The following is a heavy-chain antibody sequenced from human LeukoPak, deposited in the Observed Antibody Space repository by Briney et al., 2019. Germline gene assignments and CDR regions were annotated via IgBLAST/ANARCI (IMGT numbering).Heavy chain of an antibody. CDR2: ISGSGGST. V-gene: IGHV3-23*01. Sequence: GGSLRLSCEASEFTFNNYWMSWVRQAPGKGLEWVSAISGSGGSTYYADSVKGRFTISRDNSKNTLYLQMNSLRAEDTAVYYCAKYDFWSGYSRDAFDIWGQGTMVTVSS. CDR3: AKYDFWSGYSRDAFDI. D-gene: IGHD3-3*01. J-gene: IGHJ3*02. CDR1: EFTFNNYW.